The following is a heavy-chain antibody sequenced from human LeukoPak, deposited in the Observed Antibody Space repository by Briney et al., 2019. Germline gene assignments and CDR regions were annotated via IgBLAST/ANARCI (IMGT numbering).Heavy chain of an antibody. V-gene: IGHV3-74*01. CDR1: GFTFSSYW. Sequence: GGSLRLSCAASGFTFSSYWMHWVRQAPGKGLVWVSRINSDGSSTSYADSMKGRFTISRDNAKNTLYLQMNSLRAEDTAVYYCARDRDVVVRRGYYYYYGMDVWGKGTTVTVSS. D-gene: IGHD2-2*01. J-gene: IGHJ6*04. CDR2: INSDGSST. CDR3: ARDRDVVVRRGYYYYYGMDV.